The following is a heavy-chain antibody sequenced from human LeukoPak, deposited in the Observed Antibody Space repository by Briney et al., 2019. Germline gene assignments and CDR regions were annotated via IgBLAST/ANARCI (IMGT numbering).Heavy chain of an antibody. V-gene: IGHV4-31*03. CDR1: RGSISNADYY. CDR2: IYYSGST. Sequence: PSETLSLTCTVSRGSISNADYYWSWIRQHPGKGLEWIGCIYYSGSTYYNPSLKSRVTISLVTSKNQFSLKLSSVTAADTAVYYCASSYYYVFYYWGQGTLVTVSS. J-gene: IGHJ4*02. CDR3: ASSYYYVFYY. D-gene: IGHD3-10*02.